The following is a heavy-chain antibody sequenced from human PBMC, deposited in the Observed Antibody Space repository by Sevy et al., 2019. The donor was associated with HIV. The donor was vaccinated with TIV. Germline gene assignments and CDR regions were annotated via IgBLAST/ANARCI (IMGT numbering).Heavy chain of an antibody. V-gene: IGHV3-11*01. CDR3: ARVGIAVAGGGFGAFDI. CDR2: ISSSGSVI. D-gene: IGHD6-13*01. Sequence: GGSLRLSCAASVFAFSDYYMSWIRQAPGKGLEWISYISSSGSVIYYADSMKGRFTISRDNAKNSLYLQMNSLRAEDTAVYYCARVGIAVAGGGFGAFDIWGQGTMVTVSS. J-gene: IGHJ3*02. CDR1: VFAFSDYY.